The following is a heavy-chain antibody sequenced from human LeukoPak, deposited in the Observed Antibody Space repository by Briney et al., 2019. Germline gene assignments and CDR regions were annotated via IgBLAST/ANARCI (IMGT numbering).Heavy chain of an antibody. D-gene: IGHD2-15*01. CDR2: ISYDGNNK. J-gene: IGHJ4*02. CDR3: AKDRGGPGAYYFDY. Sequence: GGSLRLSCAASGFTFSNYGMHWVRQAPGKGLEWVAVISYDGNNKYYADSVKGRFTVSRDKNTLYLQLNSLRPEDTAVYYCAKDRGGPGAYYFDYWGQGTLVTVSS. V-gene: IGHV3-30*18. CDR1: GFTFSNYG.